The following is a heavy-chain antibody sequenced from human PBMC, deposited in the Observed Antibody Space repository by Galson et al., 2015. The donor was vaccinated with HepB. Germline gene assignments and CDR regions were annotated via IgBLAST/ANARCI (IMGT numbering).Heavy chain of an antibody. D-gene: IGHD3-3*01. Sequence: SLRLSCAASGFTFSSYAMSWVRQAPGKGLEWVSTLSDSGRSTYYADSVKGRFTISSDNSKNTLYLQMNSLRAEDTAVYYCAKVGSITIFGVVQFLDYWGQGTLVTVSS. J-gene: IGHJ4*02. CDR1: GFTFSSYA. V-gene: IGHV3-23*01. CDR3: AKVGSITIFGVVQFLDY. CDR2: LSDSGRST.